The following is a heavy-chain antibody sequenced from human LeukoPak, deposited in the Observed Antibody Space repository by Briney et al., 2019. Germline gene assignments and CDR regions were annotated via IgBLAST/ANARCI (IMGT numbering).Heavy chain of an antibody. V-gene: IGHV4-34*01. Sequence: SETLSLTCAVYGGSFSGYYWSWIRRPPGKGLEWIGEINHSGSTNCNPSLKSRVTISVDTSKNQFSLKLSSVTAADTAVYYCAITYYYDSSGYDNWFDPWGQGTLVTVSS. D-gene: IGHD3-22*01. CDR3: AITYYYDSSGYDNWFDP. CDR2: INHSGST. J-gene: IGHJ5*02. CDR1: GGSFSGYY.